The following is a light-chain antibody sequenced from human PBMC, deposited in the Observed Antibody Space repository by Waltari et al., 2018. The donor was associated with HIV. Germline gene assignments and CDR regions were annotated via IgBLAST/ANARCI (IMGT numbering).Light chain of an antibody. J-gene: IGKJ2*03. CDR1: QTVLYSSDNRDY. CDR2: WAS. V-gene: IGKV4-1*01. CDR3: QQYYTTPQS. Sequence: DIVLTQSPDSMAVSLGERATVNCTSSQTVLYSSDNRDYLVWYQVRPGQPPQLLIYWASTRQSGVPDRFSGSGSGTHFTLTISGLQAEDVAIYYCQQYYTTPQSFGQGTRLEI.